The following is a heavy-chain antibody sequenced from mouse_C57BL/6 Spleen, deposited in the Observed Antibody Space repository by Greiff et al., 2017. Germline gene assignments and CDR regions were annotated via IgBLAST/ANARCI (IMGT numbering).Heavy chain of an antibody. Sequence: VQLLQSGPELVKPGASVKISCKASGYTFTDYYMNWVKQSHGKSLEWIGDINPNTGGTSYNQKFKGKATLTVDKSSSTAYMELRSLTSEVSAVYYCAKLNWGLYYYAMDYWGQGTSVTVSS. J-gene: IGHJ4*01. D-gene: IGHD4-1*02. V-gene: IGHV1-26*01. CDR2: INPNTGGT. CDR1: GYTFTDYY. CDR3: AKLNWGLYYYAMDY.